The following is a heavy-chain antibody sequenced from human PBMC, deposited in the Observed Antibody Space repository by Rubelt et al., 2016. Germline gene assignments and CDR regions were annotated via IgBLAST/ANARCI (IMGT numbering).Heavy chain of an antibody. CDR3: AKWGPGIVVPTTISSWFDP. D-gene: IGHD2-2*01. V-gene: IGHV4-34*01. Sequence: QVQLQQWGAGLLKPSETLSLTCAVYGESFGYYYWSWIRQPPGKGLEWIGKINHSGSTNYNPSLKSRVTMSVDTSKNQFSLKLGSVTAADTAVYYCAKWGPGIVVPTTISSWFDPWGQGTLVTVSS. J-gene: IGHJ5*02. CDR2: INHSGST. CDR1: GESFGYYY.